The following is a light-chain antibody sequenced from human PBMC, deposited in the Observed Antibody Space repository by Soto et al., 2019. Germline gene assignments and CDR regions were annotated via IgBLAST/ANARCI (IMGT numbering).Light chain of an antibody. J-gene: IGKJ5*01. CDR1: QGIRND. V-gene: IGKV1-6*01. Sequence: AIQMTQSPSSLSASVGDRVTITCRASQGIRNDLGWYEQKAGKAPKLLIYAASSVQSGVPSRFSVSGSGTDFTLTISSLQPEDFATYYCLQDFNYPISFGQGTRLEIK. CDR2: AAS. CDR3: LQDFNYPIS.